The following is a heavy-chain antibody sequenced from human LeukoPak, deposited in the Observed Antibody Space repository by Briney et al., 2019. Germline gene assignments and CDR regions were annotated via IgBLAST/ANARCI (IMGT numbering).Heavy chain of an antibody. CDR3: ATDWGSGNHYQRALDL. V-gene: IGHV3-73*01. J-gene: IGHJ3*01. D-gene: IGHD3-16*01. CDR2: IRSTTDT. CDR1: GFTFSGSA. Sequence: GGSLKLSCEASGFTFSGSAMHWVRQASGKGLEWVGRIRSTTDTAYAASVKGRFTISRDDSKNTAYLQMNSLKTEDTAVYYCATDWGSGNHYQRALDLWGQGTMVVVSS.